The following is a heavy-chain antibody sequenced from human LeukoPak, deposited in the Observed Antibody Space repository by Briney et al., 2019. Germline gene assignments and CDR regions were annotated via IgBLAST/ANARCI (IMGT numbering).Heavy chain of an antibody. D-gene: IGHD3-22*01. J-gene: IGHJ4*02. Sequence: GGSPRLSCAASGFTFSSYWMHWVRQAPGKGLEWVANIKQDGSEKYYVDSVKGRFTISRDNAKNSLYLQMNGLRAEDTAVYSCVRDGDTSGYTNWGQGTLVTVSS. CDR2: IKQDGSEK. CDR3: VRDGDTSGYTN. V-gene: IGHV3-7*01. CDR1: GFTFSSYW.